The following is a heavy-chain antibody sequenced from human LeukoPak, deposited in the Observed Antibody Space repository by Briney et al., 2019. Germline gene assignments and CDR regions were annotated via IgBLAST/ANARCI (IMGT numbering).Heavy chain of an antibody. J-gene: IGHJ6*03. V-gene: IGHV4-39*07. CDR1: GGSISSSSYY. CDR3: ARGPYSSSWYLGRRVSSYYYYMDV. D-gene: IGHD6-13*01. Sequence: SETLSLTCTVSGGSISSSSYYWGWIRQPPGKGLEWIGSSYYSGSTYYNPSLKSRVTISVDTSKNQFSLKLSSVTAADTAVYYCARGPYSSSWYLGRRVSSYYYYMDVWGKGTTVTVSS. CDR2: SYYSGST.